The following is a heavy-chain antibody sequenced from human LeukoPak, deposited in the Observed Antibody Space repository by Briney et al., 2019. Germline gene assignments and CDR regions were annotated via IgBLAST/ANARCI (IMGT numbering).Heavy chain of an antibody. J-gene: IGHJ4*02. D-gene: IGHD2-15*01. CDR1: GYTFTNYY. CDR3: ARGGSNTRPPLDY. CDR2: INPSGGST. V-gene: IGHV1-46*01. Sequence: ASVKVSCKASGYTFTNYYMHWVRQAPGQGLEWMGIINPSGGSTSYARKFQGRVTMTRDTSTNTVYMDLSSLRSADTAVYYCARGGSNTRPPLDYWGQGTLVTVSS.